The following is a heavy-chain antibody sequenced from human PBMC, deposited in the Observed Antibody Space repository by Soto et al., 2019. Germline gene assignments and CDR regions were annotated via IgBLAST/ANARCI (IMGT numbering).Heavy chain of an antibody. J-gene: IGHJ6*02. CDR2: IYPRGGTT. D-gene: IGHD3-22*01. Sequence: ASVKVSCKASGYTFTGYYMHWVRQAPGQGLESMGIIYPRGGTTIYAQKFQGRVTMTRDTSTHTFYMELSSLRSEDTAMYYCARVGYSSTGTTFHYHGLDVWGQGTTVTVSS. V-gene: IGHV1-46*01. CDR3: ARVGYSSTGTTFHYHGLDV. CDR1: GYTFTGYY.